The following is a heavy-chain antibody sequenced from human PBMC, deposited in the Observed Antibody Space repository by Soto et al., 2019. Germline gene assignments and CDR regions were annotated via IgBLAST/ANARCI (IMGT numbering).Heavy chain of an antibody. CDR1: GGTFSSYA. J-gene: IGHJ6*02. CDR3: ALHVPAAGSSYGMDV. CDR2: IIPIFVTA. Sequence: QVQLVQSGAEVKKPGSSVKVSCKASGGTFSSYAISWVRQAPGQGLEWMGGIIPIFVTANYAQKFQGRVTITADESTRTAYIELSTLRSEDTALNNCALHVPAAGSSYGMDVRGQEATVTVSS. D-gene: IGHD2-2*01. V-gene: IGHV1-69*12.